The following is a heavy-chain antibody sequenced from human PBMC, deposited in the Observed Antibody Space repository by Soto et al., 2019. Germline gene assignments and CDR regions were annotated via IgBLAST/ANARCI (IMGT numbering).Heavy chain of an antibody. CDR1: GGSISSYY. CDR3: ARWLVGLGNWFDP. Sequence: PSETLSLTCTVSGGSISSYYWSWIRQPPGKGPEWIGYIYYSGSTNYNPSLKSRVTISVDTSKNQFSLKLSSVTAADTAVYYCARWLVGLGNWFDPWGQETLVTVSS. CDR2: IYYSGST. V-gene: IGHV4-59*08. D-gene: IGHD6-19*01. J-gene: IGHJ5*02.